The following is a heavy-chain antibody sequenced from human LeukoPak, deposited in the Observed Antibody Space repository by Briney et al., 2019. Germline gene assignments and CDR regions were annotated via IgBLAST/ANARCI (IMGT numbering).Heavy chain of an antibody. V-gene: IGHV1-69*13. CDR1: GGTFSSYA. D-gene: IGHD6-13*01. J-gene: IGHJ6*02. CDR2: IIPIFGTA. Sequence: SVKVSCKASGGTFSSYAISWVRQAPGQGLEWMGGIIPIFGTANYAQKFQGRVTITADESTSTAYMELGSLRSEDTAVYYCARSPLRPYSSSPDYYYYYGMDVWGQGTTVTVSS. CDR3: ARSPLRPYSSSPDYYYYYGMDV.